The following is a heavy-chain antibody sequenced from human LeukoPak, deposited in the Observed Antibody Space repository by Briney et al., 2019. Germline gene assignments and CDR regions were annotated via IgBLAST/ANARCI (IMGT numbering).Heavy chain of an antibody. J-gene: IGHJ4*02. V-gene: IGHV1-69*13. D-gene: IGHD4-17*01. CDR3: AGDKQDEYGASRSDY. CDR1: GGTFGSYA. Sequence: SVKVSCKASGGTFGSYAISWVRQAPGQGLEWMGGIIPIFGTANYAQKFQGRVTITADESTSTAYMELTSLRSEDTAVYYCAGDKQDEYGASRSDYWGQGTLVTVSS. CDR2: IIPIFGTA.